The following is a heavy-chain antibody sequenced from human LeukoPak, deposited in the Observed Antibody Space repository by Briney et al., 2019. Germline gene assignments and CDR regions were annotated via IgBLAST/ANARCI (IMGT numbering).Heavy chain of an antibody. CDR1: GGTFSSYA. CDR3: ARPRLLYSSGWYGWFDP. CDR2: IIPIFGTA. Sequence: SVKVSCKASGGTFSSYAISWVRQAPGQGLEWMGRIIPIFGTANYAQKFQGRVTITTDESTSTAYMELSSLRSEDTAVYYCARPRLLYSSGWYGWFDPWGQGTLVTVSS. J-gene: IGHJ5*02. V-gene: IGHV1-69*05. D-gene: IGHD6-19*01.